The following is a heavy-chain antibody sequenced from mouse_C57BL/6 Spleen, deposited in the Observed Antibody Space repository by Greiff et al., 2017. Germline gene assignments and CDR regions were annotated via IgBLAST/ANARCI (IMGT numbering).Heavy chain of an antibody. J-gene: IGHJ4*01. CDR2: INPNYGTT. CDR1: GYSFTDYN. V-gene: IGHV1-39*01. Sequence: EVQLQQSGPELVKPGASVKISCKASGYSFTDYNMNWVKQSNGKSLEWIGVINPNYGTTSYNQKFKGKATLTVDQSSSTAYMQLNSLTSEDSAVYYGAAQLGREYYAMDYWGQGTSVTVSS. D-gene: IGHD4-1*02. CDR3: AAQLGREYYAMDY.